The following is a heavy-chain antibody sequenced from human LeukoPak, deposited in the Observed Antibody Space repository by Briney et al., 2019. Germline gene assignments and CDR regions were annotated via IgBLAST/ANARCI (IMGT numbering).Heavy chain of an antibody. V-gene: IGHV1-8*01. Sequence: ASVKVSCKASGYTFTSYDINWVRQATGQGLEWMGWMNPNSANTGYAQKFQGRVTVTGNTSISTAYMELSGLTSEDTAVYYCATAKRWLQSYDAFDIWGQGTMVTVSS. D-gene: IGHD5-24*01. CDR1: GYTFTSYD. J-gene: IGHJ3*02. CDR3: ATAKRWLQSYDAFDI. CDR2: MNPNSANT.